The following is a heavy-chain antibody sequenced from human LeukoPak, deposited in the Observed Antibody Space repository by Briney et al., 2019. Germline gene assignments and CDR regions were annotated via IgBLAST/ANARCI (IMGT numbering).Heavy chain of an antibody. V-gene: IGHV3-74*01. Sequence: GGSLRLSCAASGFTFSSHSMNWVRQAPGKGLVWVSRINSDGTGTVYADSVKGRFTISRDNAKNTVYLQINSLRAEDTAVYYCARDRSYCLDLWGPGTTVTVSS. D-gene: IGHD2-15*01. J-gene: IGHJ6*02. CDR1: GFTFSSHS. CDR2: INSDGTGT. CDR3: ARDRSYCLDL.